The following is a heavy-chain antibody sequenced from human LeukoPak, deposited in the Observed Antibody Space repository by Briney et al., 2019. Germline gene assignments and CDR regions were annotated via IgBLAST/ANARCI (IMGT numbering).Heavy chain of an antibody. CDR3: AKPLGYCTGGGCYSNYFDP. J-gene: IGHJ5*02. D-gene: IGHD2-8*02. Sequence: GRSLRLSCAASGFTFYNYAMSCVRHPPGKGLEWVSTISCSGGNTYYADSVKVRFTISRDNSENTLYPQTNSLRAEDTAVYYCAKPLGYCTGGGCYSNYFDPWGQGTLVTVSS. CDR2: ISCSGGNT. CDR1: GFTFYNYA. V-gene: IGHV3-23*01.